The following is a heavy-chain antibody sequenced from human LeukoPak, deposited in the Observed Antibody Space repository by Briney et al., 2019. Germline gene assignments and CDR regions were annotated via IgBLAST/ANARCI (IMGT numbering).Heavy chain of an antibody. J-gene: IGHJ2*01. CDR1: GFTFSSYT. V-gene: IGHV3-21*01. CDR3: ARDPQSWYFDL. CDR2: ISSSGSYI. Sequence: GGSLRLSCAASGFTFSSYTTNWVRQAPGKGLECVSSISSSGSYIYYADSVKGRFTISRDNAKNSLYLQMNSLRAEDTAVYYCARDPQSWYFDLWGRGTLVIVSS.